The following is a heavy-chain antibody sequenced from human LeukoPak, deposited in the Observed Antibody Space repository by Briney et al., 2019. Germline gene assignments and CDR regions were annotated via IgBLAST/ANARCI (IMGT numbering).Heavy chain of an antibody. CDR2: ILVRVDTI. D-gene: IGHD3-10*01. J-gene: IGHJ4*02. CDR1: VDTFSRYE. CDR3: AKEQITRRLGAKYYFDY. Sequence: RGSLRLSCSPSVDTFSRYEMSWVPAAPEEGREWISHILVRVDTIYYAHSVKGRFTLSRDNSKNTLYLQMKSLRAEDKAVDDCAKEQITRRLGAKYYFDYWGQGTLVTVSS. V-gene: IGHV3-48*01.